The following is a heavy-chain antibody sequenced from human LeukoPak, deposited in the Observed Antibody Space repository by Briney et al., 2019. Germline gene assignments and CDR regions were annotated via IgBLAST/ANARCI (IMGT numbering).Heavy chain of an antibody. CDR2: IYYSGST. D-gene: IGHD2-15*01. CDR1: EGSISSYY. V-gene: IGHV4-39*07. CDR3: ARVPPRGGPKGGAFDI. J-gene: IGHJ3*02. Sequence: SETLSLTCTVSEGSISSYYWGWIRQPPGKGLEWIGTIYYSGSTYYNPSLKSRVTISVDTSKNLFSLQLSSVTAADTAVYYCARVPPRGGPKGGAFDIWGQGTMVTVSS.